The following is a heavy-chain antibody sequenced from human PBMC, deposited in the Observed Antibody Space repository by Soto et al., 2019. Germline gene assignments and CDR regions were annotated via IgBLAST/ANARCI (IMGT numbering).Heavy chain of an antibody. V-gene: IGHV4-30-2*01. CDR1: GGSITSGNSYS. D-gene: IGHD3-16*01. Sequence: SETLSLTCTVSGGSITSGNSYSWSWIRQPPGKGLEWIGSISRSGSTSYNPSLKGRVTMSVDKSKDQFSLKLSSVTAADTAVYYCARAVAPYLGTWFDPWGQGTLVTVSS. J-gene: IGHJ5*02. CDR3: ARAVAPYLGTWFDP. CDR2: ISRSGST.